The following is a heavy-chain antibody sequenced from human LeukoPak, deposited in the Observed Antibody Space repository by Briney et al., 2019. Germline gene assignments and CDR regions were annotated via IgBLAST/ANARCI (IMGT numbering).Heavy chain of an antibody. Sequence: SETLSLTCTVSGGSISSYYWSWIRQPPGKGLEWIGYIYYSGSTNDNPSLKSRVTISVDTPKNQFSLDLSSVTAADTAVYYCARHVAMIRGADAFDIWGQGTKVTVSS. J-gene: IGHJ3*02. CDR2: IYYSGST. D-gene: IGHD3-10*01. CDR3: ARHVAMIRGADAFDI. V-gene: IGHV4-59*08. CDR1: GGSISSYY.